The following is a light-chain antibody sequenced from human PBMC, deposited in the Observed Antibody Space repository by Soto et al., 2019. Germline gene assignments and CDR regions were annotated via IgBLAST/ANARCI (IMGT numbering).Light chain of an antibody. J-gene: IGLJ2*01. CDR3: SSYVGSSTLE. CDR1: SSDVGACYY. Sequence: QSALTQPPSASGSPGQSVTISCTETSSDVGACYYVSWYQHHPIKAPKLIIFEVTKRPSGVPARFSGSKSGNTASLTVSGLQGEGEADYYCSSYVGSSTLEIGGGTKLTVL. V-gene: IGLV2-8*01. CDR2: EVT.